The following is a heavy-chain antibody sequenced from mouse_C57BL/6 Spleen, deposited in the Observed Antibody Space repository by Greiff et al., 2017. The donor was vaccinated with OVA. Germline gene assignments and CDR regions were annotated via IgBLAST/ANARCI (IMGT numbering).Heavy chain of an antibody. CDR2: LDPETGGT. D-gene: IGHD1-1*01. V-gene: IGHV1-15*01. Sequence: QVQLKESGAELVRPGASVTLSCKASGYTFTDYEMHWVKQTPVHGLEWIGALDPETGGTAYTKKFKGKAILTAEKSSSTAYMELRSLTSEDSAVYYCTKNYYGSTYRKVAYWGQGTLVTVSA. CDR3: TKNYYGSTYRKVAY. J-gene: IGHJ3*01. CDR1: GYTFTDYE.